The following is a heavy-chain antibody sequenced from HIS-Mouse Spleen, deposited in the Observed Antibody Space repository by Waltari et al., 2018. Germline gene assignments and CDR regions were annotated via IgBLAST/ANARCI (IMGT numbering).Heavy chain of an antibody. J-gene: IGHJ2*01. D-gene: IGHD6-13*01. Sequence: QLQLQESGPGLVKPSETLSLTCTVPGGSISSSSDYWGWIRQPPGKGLEWIGSIYYCGSTYYNPSLKSRVTISVDTSKNQLSLKLSSVTAADTAVYYCAREIPYSSSWYDWYFDLWGRGTLVTVSS. CDR1: GGSISSSSDY. CDR2: IYYCGST. V-gene: IGHV4-39*07. CDR3: AREIPYSSSWYDWYFDL.